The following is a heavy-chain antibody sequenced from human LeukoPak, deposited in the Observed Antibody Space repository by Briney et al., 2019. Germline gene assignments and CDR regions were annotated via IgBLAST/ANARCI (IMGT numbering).Heavy chain of an antibody. CDR3: AGEGSSGWLNWFDP. CDR1: GFTFSNYW. D-gene: IGHD6-19*01. J-gene: IGHJ5*02. Sequence: QTGGSLRLSCVASGFTFSNYWMHWVRQAPEKGLMWVSKINSDGSGPDYADSVKGRFTISRDNAKNTLYLQMNSLRAEDTAVYYCAGEGSSGWLNWFDPWGQGTLVTVSS. V-gene: IGHV3-74*01. CDR2: INSDGSGP.